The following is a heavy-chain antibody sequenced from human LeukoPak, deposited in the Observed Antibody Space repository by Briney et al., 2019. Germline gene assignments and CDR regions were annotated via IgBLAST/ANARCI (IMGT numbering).Heavy chain of an antibody. Sequence: SVKVSCKASGGTFISYAISWVRQAPGQGLEWMGGIIPIFGTANYAQKFQGRVTITADESTSTAYMELSSLRSEDTAVYYCAMAVAMPYHFYYYGMDVWGQGTTVTVSS. V-gene: IGHV1-69*13. CDR2: IIPIFGTA. CDR3: AMAVAMPYHFYYYGMDV. CDR1: GGTFISYA. D-gene: IGHD2-2*01. J-gene: IGHJ6*02.